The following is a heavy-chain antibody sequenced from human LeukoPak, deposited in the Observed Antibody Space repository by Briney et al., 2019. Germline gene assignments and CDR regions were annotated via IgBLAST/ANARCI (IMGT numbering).Heavy chain of an antibody. D-gene: IGHD5-18*01. CDR1: GFTFSSYW. CDR2: INLDGSEI. V-gene: IGHV3-7*05. CDR3: ANVGDRGYNYYYAFDY. Sequence: PGGSLRLSCAASGFTFSSYWMSWVRQAPGRGLEWVASINLDGSEINYVDSVKGRFTISRDNAKNSLYLQMNSLRAEDTAVYFCANVGDRGYNYYYAFDYWGQGTLVTVSS. J-gene: IGHJ4*02.